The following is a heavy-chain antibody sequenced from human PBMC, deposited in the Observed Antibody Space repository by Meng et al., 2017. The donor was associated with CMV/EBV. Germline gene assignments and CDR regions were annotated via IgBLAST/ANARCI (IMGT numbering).Heavy chain of an antibody. Sequence: SGPTLVKPTQTLTLTCTFSGFSLSTSGVGVGWIRQPPGKALEWLALIYWNDDKRYSPSLKSRLTITKDTSKNQVVLTMTNMDPVDTATYYCAHRRQHLQGRGFDYWGQGTTVTVSS. CDR3: AHRRQHLQGRGFDY. CDR1: GFSLSTSGVG. J-gene: IGHJ4*03. CDR2: IYWNDDK. D-gene: IGHD3-10*01. V-gene: IGHV2-5*01.